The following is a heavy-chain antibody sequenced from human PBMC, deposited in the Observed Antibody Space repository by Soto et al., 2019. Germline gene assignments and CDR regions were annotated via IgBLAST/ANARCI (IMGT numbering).Heavy chain of an antibody. CDR2: VYYSGST. Sequence: QVQLQESGPGLVKPSETLSLTCTVSGASVNSENYYWSWIRQPPGKGLEWIGYVYYSGSTNYNHYLKRRDTISLDTYKTQFSLKMTSMTSADTAFYYCARGVLRFLPWFDPWGQGTLVTVSS. V-gene: IGHV4-61*01. D-gene: IGHD3-3*01. CDR3: ARGVLRFLPWFDP. CDR1: GASVNSENYY. J-gene: IGHJ5*02.